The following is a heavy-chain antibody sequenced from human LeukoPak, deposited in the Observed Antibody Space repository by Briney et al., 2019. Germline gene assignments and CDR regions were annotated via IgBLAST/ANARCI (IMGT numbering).Heavy chain of an antibody. CDR1: GYTFTSYG. CDR3: ARDDYYDSSGYYYYYYGMDV. V-gene: IGHV1-18*01. CDR2: ISAYNGNT. J-gene: IGHJ6*02. D-gene: IGHD3-22*01. Sequence: ASVKVSCKASGYTFTSYGISWVRQAPGQGLEWMGWISAYNGNTNYAQKLQGRVTMTTDTSTGTAYMELRSLRSDDTAVYYCARDDYYDSSGYYYYYYGMDVWGQGTTVTVSS.